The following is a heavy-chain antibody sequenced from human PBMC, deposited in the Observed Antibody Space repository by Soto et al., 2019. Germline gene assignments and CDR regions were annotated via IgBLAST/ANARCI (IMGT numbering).Heavy chain of an antibody. D-gene: IGHD3-22*01. CDR2: VIPIFPKA. Sequence: QVRLVQSEAEVKKAGSSVKVSCKASGGTFSSDAVTWVRQAPGQGLEWMGGVIPIFPKANYAQKFQGRATLTVDKATSTVYRELNSLKSEATAMYYCARCQSGSSGPGYLDSWGQGTLVTV. CDR1: GGTFSSDA. V-gene: IGHV1-69*06. J-gene: IGHJ4*02. CDR3: ARCQSGSSGPGYLDS.